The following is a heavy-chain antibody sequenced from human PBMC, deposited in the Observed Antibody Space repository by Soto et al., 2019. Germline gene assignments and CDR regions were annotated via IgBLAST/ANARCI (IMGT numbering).Heavy chain of an antibody. CDR2: TYYRSKWFN. CDR3: ARTYSSSWYSWFDP. V-gene: IGHV6-1*01. Sequence: PSQTLSLTCAISGDSVSSNSAAWNWIRQSPSRGLEWLGRTYYRSKWFNDHAISVKSRIAINPDTSKNHFSLKLSSVTAADTAVYYCARTYSSSWYSWFDPWGQGTLVTVSS. J-gene: IGHJ5*02. CDR1: GDSVSSNSAA. D-gene: IGHD6-13*01.